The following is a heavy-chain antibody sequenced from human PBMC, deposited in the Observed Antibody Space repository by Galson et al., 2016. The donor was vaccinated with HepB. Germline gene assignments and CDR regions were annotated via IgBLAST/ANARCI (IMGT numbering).Heavy chain of an antibody. CDR1: GFTFSSYG. Sequence: SLRLSCAAPGFTFSSYGMHWVRQAPGKGLVWVARISTDGRTANQADSVQGRFTISRENARNTVYLQMNSLTAEDTAVYYCGAFRGDSSGYGEYWSQGTLVTVSS. CDR2: ISTDGRTA. V-gene: IGHV3-74*01. D-gene: IGHD5-18*01. J-gene: IGHJ4*02. CDR3: GAFRGDSSGYGEY.